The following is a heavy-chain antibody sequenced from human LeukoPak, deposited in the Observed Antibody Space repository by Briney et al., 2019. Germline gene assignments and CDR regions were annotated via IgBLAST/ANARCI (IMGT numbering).Heavy chain of an antibody. V-gene: IGHV3-30*04. CDR3: ARGLSGSYRYFDY. CDR1: GFTFSSYA. D-gene: IGHD1-26*01. CDR2: ISYDGSNK. Sequence: PGGSLRLSCAASGFTFSSYAMHWVRQAPGKGLEWVAVISYDGSNKYYADSVKGRFTISRDNSKNTLYPQMNSLRAEDTAVYYCARGLSGSYRYFDYWGQGTLVTVSS. J-gene: IGHJ4*02.